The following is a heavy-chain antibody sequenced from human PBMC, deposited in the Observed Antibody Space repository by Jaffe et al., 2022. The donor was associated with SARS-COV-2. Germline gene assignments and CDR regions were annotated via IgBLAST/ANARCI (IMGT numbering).Heavy chain of an antibody. J-gene: IGHJ3*02. D-gene: IGHD3-10*01. V-gene: IGHV1-69*02. CDR2: IIPILGIA. Sequence: QVQLVQSGAEVKKPGSSVKVSCKASGGTFSSYTISWVRQAPGQGLEWMGRIIPILGIANYAQKFQGRVTITADKSTSTAYMELSSLRSEDTAVYYCARALVGSDDDAFDIWGQGTMVTVSS. CDR1: GGTFSSYT. CDR3: ARALVGSDDDAFDI.